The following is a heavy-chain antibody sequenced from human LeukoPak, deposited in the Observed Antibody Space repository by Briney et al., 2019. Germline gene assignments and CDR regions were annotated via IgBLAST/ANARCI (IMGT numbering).Heavy chain of an antibody. D-gene: IGHD2-21*02. CDR1: GFTFSSYG. V-gene: IGHV3-30*18. J-gene: IGHJ4*02. CDR3: AKDDVPFVRVVVTAQVPDY. CDR2: ISYDGSNK. Sequence: GRSLRLSCAASGFTFSSYGMHWVRQAPGKGLEWVAVISYDGSNKYYADSVKGRFTISRDNSKNTLYLQMNSLRAEDTAVYYCAKDDVPFVRVVVTAQVPDYWGQGTLVTVSS.